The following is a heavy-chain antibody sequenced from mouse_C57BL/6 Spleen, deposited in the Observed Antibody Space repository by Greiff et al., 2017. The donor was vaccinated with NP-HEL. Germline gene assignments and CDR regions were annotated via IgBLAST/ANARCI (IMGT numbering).Heavy chain of an antibody. Sequence: VQLQQSGAELVRPGASVKLSCTASGFNITDDYMHWVKQRPEQGLEWIGWIDPENGDTEYASKFQGKATITADTSSNTAYLQLSSLTSEDTAVYYCTITTVVAPFAYWGQGTLVTVSA. J-gene: IGHJ3*01. CDR3: TITTVVAPFAY. D-gene: IGHD1-1*01. CDR1: GFNITDDY. V-gene: IGHV14-4*01. CDR2: IDPENGDT.